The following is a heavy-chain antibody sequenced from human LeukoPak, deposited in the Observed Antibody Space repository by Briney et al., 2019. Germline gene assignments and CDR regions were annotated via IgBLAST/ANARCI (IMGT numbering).Heavy chain of an antibody. CDR2: IWYDGSNK. J-gene: IGHJ4*02. Sequence: GGSLRLSCAASGFTFSSYGMHWVRQAPGKGLEWVAVIWYDGSNKYYADSVKGRFTISGDNSKNTLYLQMNSLRAEDTAVYYCARGPHYYDSSGYYPLDYWGQGTLVTVSS. V-gene: IGHV3-33*08. CDR1: GFTFSSYG. CDR3: ARGPHYYDSSGYYPLDY. D-gene: IGHD3-22*01.